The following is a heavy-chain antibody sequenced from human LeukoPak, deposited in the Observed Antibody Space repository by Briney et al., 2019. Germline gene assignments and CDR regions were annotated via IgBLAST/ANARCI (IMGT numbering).Heavy chain of an antibody. V-gene: IGHV3-11*01. Sequence: KSGGSLRLSCAASGFTFSDYYMSWIRQAPGKGLEWVSYISSSGSTIYYADSVKGRFTISRDNAKNSLYLQMNSLRAEDTAVYYCARISHYGSGSYYKVNWFDPWGQGTLVTVSS. CDR1: GFTFSDYY. CDR3: ARISHYGSGSYYKVNWFDP. D-gene: IGHD3-10*01. J-gene: IGHJ5*02. CDR2: ISSSGSTI.